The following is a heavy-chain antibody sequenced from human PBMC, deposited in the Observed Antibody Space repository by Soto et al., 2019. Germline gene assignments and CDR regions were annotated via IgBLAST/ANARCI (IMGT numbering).Heavy chain of an antibody. V-gene: IGHV3-11*06. CDR3: ARLIACTNGVCSYDMDV. J-gene: IGHJ6*02. CDR2: ISSSSSYT. Sequence: QLQLVESGGGLVKPGGSLRLSCAASGFAFSDYYMSWIRQAPGKGLEWVSYISSSSSYTNYADSVKGRFTISRDNTKNSLYLQMNSLRAEDTAVYYCARLIACTNGVCSYDMDVWGQGTTVTVSS. D-gene: IGHD2-8*01. CDR1: GFAFSDYY.